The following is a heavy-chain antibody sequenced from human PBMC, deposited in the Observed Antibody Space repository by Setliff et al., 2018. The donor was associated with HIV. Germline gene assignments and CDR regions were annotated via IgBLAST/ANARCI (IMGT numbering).Heavy chain of an antibody. CDR3: AKEGDSAVAYYYYYMDV. D-gene: IGHD5-18*01. Sequence: GGSLRLSCAASGFTFRSYSMTWVRQAPGKGLEWVSYISSSGTTKYYAGSMKGRFTISRDNLKNSLYLHMDSLRAEDTDVYYCAKEGDSAVAYYYYYMDVWGTGTAVTVSS. V-gene: IGHV3-48*01. CDR2: ISSSGTTK. J-gene: IGHJ6*03. CDR1: GFTFRSYS.